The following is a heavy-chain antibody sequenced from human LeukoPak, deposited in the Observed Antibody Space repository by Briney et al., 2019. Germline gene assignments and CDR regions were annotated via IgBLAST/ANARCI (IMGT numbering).Heavy chain of an antibody. Sequence: SETLSLTCTISGGSISSYYWNWIRQPPGKGLEWIAYIYSTASTNYNPSLRSRGTISVDTSKNQISLKLRSVTAADTAVYYCARSGGYYYAMDVWGQGTSVTVSS. CDR1: GGSISSYY. D-gene: IGHD4-23*01. CDR3: ARSGGYYYAMDV. J-gene: IGHJ6*02. V-gene: IGHV4-59*01. CDR2: IYSTAST.